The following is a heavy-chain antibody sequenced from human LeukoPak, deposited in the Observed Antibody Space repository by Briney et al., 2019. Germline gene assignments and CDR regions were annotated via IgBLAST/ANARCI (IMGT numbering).Heavy chain of an antibody. V-gene: IGHV1-69*13. J-gene: IGHJ4*02. CDR3: ARAYMTATRHFDY. Sequence: SVKVSCKASGYTFTSYDINWVRQAPGQGLEWMGGIIPIFGSANYAQKFQGRVTITADESTSTAYMELSSLRSEDTAMYYCARAYMTATRHFDYWGQGTLVTVSS. D-gene: IGHD2-21*02. CDR2: IIPIFGSA. CDR1: GYTFTSYD.